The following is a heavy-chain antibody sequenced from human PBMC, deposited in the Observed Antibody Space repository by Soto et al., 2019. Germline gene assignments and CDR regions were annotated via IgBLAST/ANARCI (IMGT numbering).Heavy chain of an antibody. V-gene: IGHV4-34*01. CDR1: GGSFSGYY. CDR3: ARLLTAAAHTDY. D-gene: IGHD6-13*01. Sequence: ETLSLTCAVYGGSFSGYYWSWIRQPPGKGLEWIGEINHSGSTNYNPSLKSRVTISVDTSKNQFSLKLSSVTAADTAVYYCARLLTAAAHTDYWGQGTLVTVSS. CDR2: INHSGST. J-gene: IGHJ4*02.